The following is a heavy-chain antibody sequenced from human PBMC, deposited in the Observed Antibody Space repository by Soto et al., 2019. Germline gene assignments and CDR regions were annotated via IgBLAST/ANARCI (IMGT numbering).Heavy chain of an antibody. J-gene: IGHJ4*02. CDR3: ARNFITMTPYQHFDY. CDR2: IIPIFGTA. Sequence: ASVKVSCKASGGTFSSYAISWVRQAPGQGLEWMGGIIPIFGTANYAQKFQGRVTITPDESTSTAYMELSSLRSKDTAVYYCARNFITMTPYQHFDYWGQGTLVTVSS. D-gene: IGHD3-22*01. V-gene: IGHV1-69*13. CDR1: GGTFSSYA.